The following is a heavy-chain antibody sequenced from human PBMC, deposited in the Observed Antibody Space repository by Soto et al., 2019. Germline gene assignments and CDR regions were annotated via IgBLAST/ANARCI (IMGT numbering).Heavy chain of an antibody. J-gene: IGHJ6*02. CDR3: ARDPVDIVARTHSTYYGMDV. Sequence: QVQLQESGPGLVKPSQTLSLTCTVSGGSISSGDYYWSWIRQPPGKGLEWIGYIYYSGSTYYNPSLKSRVTISVDTSKNQFSLKLSSVTAADTAVYYCARDPVDIVARTHSTYYGMDVWGQGTTVTVSS. V-gene: IGHV4-30-4*01. D-gene: IGHD5-12*01. CDR2: IYYSGST. CDR1: GGSISSGDYY.